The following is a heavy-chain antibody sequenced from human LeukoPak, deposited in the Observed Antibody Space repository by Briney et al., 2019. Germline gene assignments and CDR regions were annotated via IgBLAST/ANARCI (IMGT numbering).Heavy chain of an antibody. CDR1: GGSISSYY. CDR3: ARDRGPDSSGYYYEGNWFDP. Sequence: SETLSLTCTVSGGSISSYYWSWIRQPPGKGLEWIGYIYYSGSTNYNPSLKSRVTISVDTSKNQFSLKLSSVTAADTAVYYCARDRGPDSSGYYYEGNWFDPWGQGTLVTVSS. J-gene: IGHJ5*02. D-gene: IGHD3-22*01. CDR2: IYYSGST. V-gene: IGHV4-59*01.